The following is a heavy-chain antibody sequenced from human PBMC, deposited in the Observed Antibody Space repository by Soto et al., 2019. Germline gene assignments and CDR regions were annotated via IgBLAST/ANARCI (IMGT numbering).Heavy chain of an antibody. CDR2: IRSKANSYAT. Sequence: EVQLVESGGGLVQPGGSLKLSCAASGLTFSASAMHWVRQASGKGLEWVSRIRSKANSYATAYAASVKGRFTISRDDSKNTAYLQMNSLKTEDTAVYYCTRSSAAGREPAFDIWGQGTMVTVSS. CDR3: TRSSAAGREPAFDI. V-gene: IGHV3-73*01. D-gene: IGHD6-13*01. CDR1: GLTFSASA. J-gene: IGHJ3*02.